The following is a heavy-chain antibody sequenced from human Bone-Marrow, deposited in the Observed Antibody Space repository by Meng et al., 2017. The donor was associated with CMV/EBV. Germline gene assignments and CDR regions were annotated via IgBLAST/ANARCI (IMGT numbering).Heavy chain of an antibody. V-gene: IGHV3-23*01. CDR1: GFNFSNYW. D-gene: IGHD3-3*01. CDR3: ARGEWLWNAFDI. CDR2: ISGSGGST. J-gene: IGHJ3*02. Sequence: GGSLRLSCTASGFNFSNYWMHWVRQAPGKGLEWVSAISGSGGSTYYADSVKGRFTISRDNSKNTLYLQMNSLRSEDTAVYYCARGEWLWNAFDIWGQGTLVTV.